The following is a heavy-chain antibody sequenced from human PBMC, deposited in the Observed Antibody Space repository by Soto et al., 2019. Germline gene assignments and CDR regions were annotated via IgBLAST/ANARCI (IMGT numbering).Heavy chain of an antibody. D-gene: IGHD1-1*01. Sequence: EVQLVESGGGLVKPGGSLRLSCAASGFTFSSYSMNWVRQAPGKGLEWVSSISSSSGYIYYADSVKGRFTISRDNAKNSLYLQMNRLRAEDTAVYYCARDGYYWNDRDWFDLWGQGTLVTVSS. CDR3: ARDGYYWNDRDWFDL. CDR1: GFTFSSYS. J-gene: IGHJ5*02. V-gene: IGHV3-21*01. CDR2: ISSSSGYI.